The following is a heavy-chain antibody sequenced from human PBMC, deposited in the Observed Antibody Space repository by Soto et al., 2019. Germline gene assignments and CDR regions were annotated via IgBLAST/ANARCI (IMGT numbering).Heavy chain of an antibody. V-gene: IGHV4-59*01. CDR3: AAGEASSRNLAPYYLDF. Sequence: LXLTSKVPGGSMRNYFWTWIRQTPWKGVEWIGYIHYSGTTSFFPSYNPSLRSRVTISEDTSKNQFSLKLLSVTTADTAVYFCAAGEASSRNLAPYYLDFWGQGTLVTVSS. CDR1: GGSMRNYF. J-gene: IGHJ4*02. D-gene: IGHD6-13*01. CDR2: IHYSGTT.